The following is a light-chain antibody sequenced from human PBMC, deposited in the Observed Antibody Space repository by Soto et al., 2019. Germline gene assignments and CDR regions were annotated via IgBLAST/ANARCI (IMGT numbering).Light chain of an antibody. CDR2: DAS. J-gene: IGKJ2*01. V-gene: IGKV1-5*01. Sequence: DIQMTQSPSTLSASVGDRVTITCRASQSISSWLAWYQQKPGKAPKVLIYDASSLKSGVPSRFSGSGSGTEFTLTISSLQPDDFATYYCQQYIDWPPYTFGQGTKLQIK. CDR1: QSISSW. CDR3: QQYIDWPPYT.